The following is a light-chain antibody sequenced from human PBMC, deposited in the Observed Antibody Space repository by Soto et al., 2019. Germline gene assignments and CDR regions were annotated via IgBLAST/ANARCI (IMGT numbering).Light chain of an antibody. V-gene: IGKV3-20*01. CDR2: DAS. CDR1: QSGSSTY. Sequence: EIVLTQSPGTLSLSPGERVTLSCRASQSGSSTYLAWYQQKPGQAPRLLIYDASNRATGIPDRFSGSGSGTDFTLTISSLQAADVAVYYCQQYFSTPYTFGQGTKLEIK. J-gene: IGKJ2*01. CDR3: QQYFSTPYT.